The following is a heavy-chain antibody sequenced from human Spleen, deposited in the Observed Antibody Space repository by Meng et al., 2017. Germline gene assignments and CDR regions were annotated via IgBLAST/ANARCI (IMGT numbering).Heavy chain of an antibody. CDR1: GGSFSDYY. CDR2: INHSGST. D-gene: IGHD4-11*01. Sequence: QAQLQGWGEGLVRPSEPLSLTCVGSGGSFSDYYWSWIRQPPGKGLEWIGEINHSGSTNYNPSLESRATISVDTSQNNLSLKLSSVTAADSAVYYCARGPTTMAHDFDYWGQGTLVTVSS. CDR3: ARGPTTMAHDFDY. J-gene: IGHJ4*02. V-gene: IGHV4-34*01.